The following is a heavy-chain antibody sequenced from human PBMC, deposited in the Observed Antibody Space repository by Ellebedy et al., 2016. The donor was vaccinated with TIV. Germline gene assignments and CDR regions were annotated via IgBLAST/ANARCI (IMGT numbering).Heavy chain of an antibody. CDR2: ISYDGSNK. D-gene: IGHD5/OR15-5a*01. V-gene: IGHV3-30*04. Sequence: PGGSLRLSCAASGFTFSSYAMHWVRQAPGKELEWVAVISYDGSNKYYADSVKGRFTISRDNSKNTLYVQMNSLRAEDTAVYYCARDSRRGYSVNDLGTPDYWGQGTLVTVSS. J-gene: IGHJ4*02. CDR3: ARDSRRGYSVNDLGTPDY. CDR1: GFTFSSYA.